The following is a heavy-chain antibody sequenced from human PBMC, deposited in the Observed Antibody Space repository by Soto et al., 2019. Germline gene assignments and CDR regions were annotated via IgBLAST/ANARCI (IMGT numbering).Heavy chain of an antibody. D-gene: IGHD3-16*01. J-gene: IGHJ5*02. CDR2: MQHTGNT. CDR1: GASIRSYH. V-gene: IGHV4-4*07. CDR3: AKDVSSRRWFDP. Sequence: QVQLQESGPGLVKPSETLSLTCAVSGASIRSYHWSWIRQPAGKGLEWIGRMQHTGNTNYNPSLKRRVTMAVDTSKNQISLKMTSVTAADTAVYFCAKDVSSRRWFDPWGQGILVIVSS.